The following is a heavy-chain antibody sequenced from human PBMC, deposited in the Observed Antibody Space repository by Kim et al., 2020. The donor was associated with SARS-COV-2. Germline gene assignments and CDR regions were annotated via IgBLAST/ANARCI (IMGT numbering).Heavy chain of an antibody. CDR2: IYSGGST. J-gene: IGHJ5*02. D-gene: IGHD3-3*01. V-gene: IGHV3-53*01. CDR1: GFTVSSNY. CDR3: ARGVDDPRFLEWLPGRT. Sequence: GGSLRLSCAASGFTVSSNYMSWVRQAPGKGLEWVSVIYSGGSTYYADSVKGRFTISRDNSKNTLYLQMNSLRAEDTAVYYCARGVDDPRFLEWLPGRTWGQGTLVTVSS.